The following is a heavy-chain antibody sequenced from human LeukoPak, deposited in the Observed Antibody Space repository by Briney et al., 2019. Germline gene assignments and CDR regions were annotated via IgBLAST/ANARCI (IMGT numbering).Heavy chain of an antibody. CDR1: GYTFTSYG. D-gene: IGHD4-17*01. V-gene: IGHV1-18*01. Sequence: GASVKVSCKASGYTFTSYGISWVRQAPGQGLEWMGWISAYNGNTNYAQKFQGRVTITADESTSTAYMELSSLRSEDTAVYYCARSLAYGDYYFDYWGQGTLVTVSS. CDR3: ARSLAYGDYYFDY. CDR2: ISAYNGNT. J-gene: IGHJ4*02.